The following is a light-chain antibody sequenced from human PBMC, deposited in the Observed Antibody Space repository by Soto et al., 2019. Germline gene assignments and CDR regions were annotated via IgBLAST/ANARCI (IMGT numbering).Light chain of an antibody. V-gene: IGKV1-9*01. CDR2: AAS. Sequence: DIQLTQSPSFLSASVGDRVTITCRASQGISSYLAWYQQKPGKAPKLLISAASTLQSGVPSRFSGSGSGTEFTLAISSLQPEDFATYYCQQLNTYPWTLGQGTKVDIK. CDR1: QGISSY. J-gene: IGKJ1*01. CDR3: QQLNTYPWT.